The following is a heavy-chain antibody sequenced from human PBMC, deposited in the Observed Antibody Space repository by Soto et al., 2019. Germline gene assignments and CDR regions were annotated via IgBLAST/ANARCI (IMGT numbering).Heavy chain of an antibody. CDR3: ARGHLAVVPVASWYYYMDV. CDR1: GYSFSNYA. V-gene: IGHV1-3*01. CDR2: DNAGNGNT. Sequence: QVQLVQSGAEVEKPGASVKVSCKASGYSFSNYAVHWVRQAPGQRLEWMGWDNAGNGNTRYSQNFQGRVTITRDTSARTAYLELSSLRSEDTAVYYCARGHLAVVPVASWYYYMDVWGKGTTVTVSS. J-gene: IGHJ6*03. D-gene: IGHD2-2*01.